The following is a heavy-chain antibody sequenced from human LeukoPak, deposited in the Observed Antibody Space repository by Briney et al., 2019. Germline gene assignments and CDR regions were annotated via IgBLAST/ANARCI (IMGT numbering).Heavy chain of an antibody. D-gene: IGHD6-13*01. CDR3: AGNSRYSSSWYAIAY. V-gene: IGHV4-59*08. J-gene: IGHJ4*02. Sequence: SETLSLTCTVSSGSISSYYRSWIRQTPGKGLEWIGYIYYSGSTNYNPSLKSRVTISVDTSKNQFSLKLSSVTAADTAVYYCAGNSRYSSSWYAIAYWGQGTLVTVSS. CDR2: IYYSGST. CDR1: SGSISSYY.